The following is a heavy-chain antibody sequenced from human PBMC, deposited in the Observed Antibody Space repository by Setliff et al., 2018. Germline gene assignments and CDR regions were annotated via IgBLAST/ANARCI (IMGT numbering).Heavy chain of an antibody. CDR3: ARASRFGTIVYRGYYYMDV. J-gene: IGHJ6*03. Sequence: ASVKVSCKASGYTFRSYAMNWVRQAPGQGLEWMGWINTNTGNPTYAQGFTGRFVFSLDTSVSTAYLQISSLKAEDTAVYYCARASRFGTIVYRGYYYMDVWGKGTTVTVSS. CDR2: INTNTGNP. V-gene: IGHV7-4-1*02. D-gene: IGHD3-10*01. CDR1: GYTFRSYA.